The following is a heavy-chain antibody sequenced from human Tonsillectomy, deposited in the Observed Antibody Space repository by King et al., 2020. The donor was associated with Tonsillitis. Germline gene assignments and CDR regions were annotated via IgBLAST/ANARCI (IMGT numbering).Heavy chain of an antibody. V-gene: IGHV3-53*04. J-gene: IGHJ4*02. CDR1: GFTVSNNY. CDR3: ASMYSGTFFDY. D-gene: IGHD1-26*01. CDR2: IYRDGTT. Sequence: VQLGESGGGLVQPGGSLRLSCAASGFTVSNNYMSWVRQAPGKGLEWVSVIYRDGTTYYADSVKGRFTISRQNSANTLYLQTNSMKTEDTAVYYCASMYSGTFFDYWGQGTLVTVSS.